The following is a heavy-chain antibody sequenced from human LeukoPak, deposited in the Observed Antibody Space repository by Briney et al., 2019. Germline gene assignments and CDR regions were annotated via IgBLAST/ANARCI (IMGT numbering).Heavy chain of an antibody. Sequence: PGGSLRLSCAASGLTFSSHWMTWVRQGPGKGLEWVATIKQGGSEKFYADSVKGRFTVSRDDAKNSLFLQMNSLSADDTAVYYCARGPDYGARADFLDSWGQGIKVTVSS. V-gene: IGHV3-7*01. CDR1: GLTFSSHW. J-gene: IGHJ4*02. CDR2: IKQGGSEK. D-gene: IGHD4-17*01. CDR3: ARGPDYGARADFLDS.